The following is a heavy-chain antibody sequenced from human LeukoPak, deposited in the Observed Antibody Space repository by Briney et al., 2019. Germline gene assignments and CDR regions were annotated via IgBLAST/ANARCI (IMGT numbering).Heavy chain of an antibody. CDR3: ARDERHYGSGSYYRHYYSGMDV. V-gene: IGHV3-21*01. J-gene: IGHJ6*02. Sequence: PGGSLRLSCAASGFTFSSYSMNWLRQTPGRGLDWVSSISGGSDYIYYVDSVKGRFTISRDNAKNSVYLQMNSLRAEDTAVYYCARDERHYGSGSYYRHYYSGMDVWGQGTTVTVSS. CDR1: GFTFSSYS. D-gene: IGHD3-10*01. CDR2: ISGGSDYI.